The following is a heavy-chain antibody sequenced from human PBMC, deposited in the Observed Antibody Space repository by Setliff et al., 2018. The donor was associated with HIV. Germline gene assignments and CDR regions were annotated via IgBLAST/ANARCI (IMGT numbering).Heavy chain of an antibody. D-gene: IGHD2-2*01. CDR3: ARDRPQYCSSPTCNLGIDY. J-gene: IGHJ4*02. V-gene: IGHV1-18*01. CDR1: GYTFNNYG. Sequence: GASVKVSCKASGYTFNNYGISWVRQAPGQGLEWMGWINTHSGYTNYAQNVQGRVTVTRDTSTSTVYMELKSLRSDDTAVYYCARDRPQYCSSPTCNLGIDYWGQGTLVTVSS. CDR2: INTHSGYT.